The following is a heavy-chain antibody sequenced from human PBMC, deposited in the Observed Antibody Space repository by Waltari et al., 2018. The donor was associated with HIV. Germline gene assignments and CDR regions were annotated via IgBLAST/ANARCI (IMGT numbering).Heavy chain of an antibody. CDR2: INQSGNT. V-gene: IGHV4-34*01. CDR1: GGSFSGYF. J-gene: IGHJ4*02. CDR3: ARVFGGGHFDY. Sequence: QVQLQQWGAGLLKPSETLSLTSAGYGGSFSGYFWTWIRQAPGKGLEWIGEINQSGNTRYNPSLKSRVTTSIDTSKNQFSLRLNSVTAADTAVYYCARVFGGGHFDYWGRGTLVTVS. D-gene: IGHD3-10*01.